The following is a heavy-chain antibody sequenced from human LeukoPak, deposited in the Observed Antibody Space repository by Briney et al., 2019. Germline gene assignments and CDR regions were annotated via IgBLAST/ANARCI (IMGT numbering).Heavy chain of an antibody. CDR1: GYTFTSYG. D-gene: IGHD3-22*01. J-gene: IGHJ4*02. CDR3: ATTYYDSSGYYLPPDY. Sequence: ASVKVSCKASGYTFTSYGISWVRQAPGQGLEWMGWISAYNGNTNYAQKLQGRVTMTEDTSTDTAYMELSSLRSEDTAVYYCATTYYDSSGYYLPPDYWGQGTLVTVSS. V-gene: IGHV1-18*01. CDR2: ISAYNGNT.